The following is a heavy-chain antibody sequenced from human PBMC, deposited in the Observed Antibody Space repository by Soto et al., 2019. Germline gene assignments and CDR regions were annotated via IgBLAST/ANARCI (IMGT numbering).Heavy chain of an antibody. CDR2: IWYDGSNK. J-gene: IGHJ4*02. Sequence: VAVIWYDGSNKYYADSVKGRFTISRDNSKNTLYLQMNSLRAEDTAVYYCARAQYYYGSGSWWNFYYWGQGTLVTVSS. D-gene: IGHD3-10*01. CDR3: ARAQYYYGSGSWWNFYY. V-gene: IGHV3-33*01.